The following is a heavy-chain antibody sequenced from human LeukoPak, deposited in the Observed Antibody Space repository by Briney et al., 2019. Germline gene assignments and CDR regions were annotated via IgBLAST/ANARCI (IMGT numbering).Heavy chain of an antibody. CDR2: IIPILGIA. CDR1: GGTFSSYT. Sequence: GASVKVSCKASGGTFSSYTISWVRQAPGQGLEWMGRIIPILGIANYAQKLQGRVTMTTDTSTSTAYMELRSLRSDDTAVYYCARDSAAAVVYAYWGQGTLVTVSS. CDR3: ARDSAAAVVYAY. J-gene: IGHJ4*02. V-gene: IGHV1-69*04. D-gene: IGHD6-13*01.